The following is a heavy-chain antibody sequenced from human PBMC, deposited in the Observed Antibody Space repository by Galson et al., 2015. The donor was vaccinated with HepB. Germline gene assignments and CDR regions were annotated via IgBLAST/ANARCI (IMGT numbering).Heavy chain of an antibody. Sequence: SVKVSCKASGYTFTSYYMHWVRQAPGQGLEWMGIINPSGGSTSYAQKLQGRVTMTRDTSTSTVYMELSSLRSEDTAVYYCAREVETSKGGSSAILPSYYYGMDVWGQGTTVTVSS. V-gene: IGHV1-46*04. J-gene: IGHJ6*02. CDR1: GYTFTSYY. CDR3: AREVETSKGGSSAILPSYYYGMDV. D-gene: IGHD5/OR15-5a*01. CDR2: INPSGGST.